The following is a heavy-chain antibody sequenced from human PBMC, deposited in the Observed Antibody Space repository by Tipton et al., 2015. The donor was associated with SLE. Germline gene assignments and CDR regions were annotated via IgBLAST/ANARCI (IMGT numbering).Heavy chain of an antibody. D-gene: IGHD3-3*01. CDR1: GFTVSSNY. J-gene: IGHJ3*02. Sequence: LRLSCAASGFTVSSNYRSWIRQPPGKGLEWIGEINHSGSTNYNPSLKSRVTISVDTSKNQFSLKLSSVTAADTAVYYCARGRLLRSVAFDIWGQGTMVTVSS. CDR2: INHSGST. CDR3: ARGRLLRSVAFDI. V-gene: IGHV4-34*01.